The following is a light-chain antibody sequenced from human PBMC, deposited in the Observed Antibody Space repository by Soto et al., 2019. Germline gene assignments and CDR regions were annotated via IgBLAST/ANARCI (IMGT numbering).Light chain of an antibody. J-gene: IGLJ3*02. CDR3: SSFAGDYNPVL. Sequence: QSALTQPPSASGSPGQSVTISCTGTSSDVGGYNYVSWLQQYPGKAPKLMIYEVDKRPSGVPDRFSGSKSGNTASLTVSGLQAEDEADYYCSSFAGDYNPVLFGGGTKLTVL. CDR2: EVD. V-gene: IGLV2-8*01. CDR1: SSDVGGYNY.